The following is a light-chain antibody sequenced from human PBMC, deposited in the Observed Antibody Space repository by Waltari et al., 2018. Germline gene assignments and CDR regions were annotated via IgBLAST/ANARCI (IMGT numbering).Light chain of an antibody. J-gene: IGKJ1*01. CDR3: QQYDSSPWT. Sequence: EIVLTQSPGTLSLSPGERVTLSCRASQSISSSDLGWYRQKPGQAPRLLIYGASSRATGIPDRVSGSGSGTDFTLTISRLESEDFAVYYCQQYDSSPWTFGQGTKVEIK. CDR2: GAS. CDR1: QSISSSD. V-gene: IGKV3-20*01.